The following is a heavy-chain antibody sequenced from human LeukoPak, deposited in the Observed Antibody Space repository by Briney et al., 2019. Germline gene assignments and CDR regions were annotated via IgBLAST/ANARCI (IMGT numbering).Heavy chain of an antibody. J-gene: IGHJ3*02. CDR2: ISSSSSTI. CDR1: GFTFSSYS. Sequence: GGSLRLSCAASGFTFSSYSMNWVRQAPGKGLEWVSYISSSSSTIYYADSVEGRFTISRDNAKNSLYLQMNSLRAEDTAVYYCARDHGSIPSVGATPFDAFDIWGQGTMVTVSS. V-gene: IGHV3-48*04. CDR3: ARDHGSIPSVGATPFDAFDI. D-gene: IGHD1-26*01.